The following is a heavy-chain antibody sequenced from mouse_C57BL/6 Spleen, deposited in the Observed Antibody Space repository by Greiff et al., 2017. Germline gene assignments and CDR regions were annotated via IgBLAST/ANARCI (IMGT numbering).Heavy chain of an antibody. D-gene: IGHD1-1*01. V-gene: IGHV1-82*01. CDR1: GYAFSSSW. CDR3: ARVYGSSYAMDY. J-gene: IGHJ4*01. Sequence: QVQLQQSGPELVKPGASVTISCKASGYAFSSSWMNWVKQRPGKGLEWIGRIYPGDGDTNYNGKFKGKATLTADKSSSTAYMQLSSLTSEDSAVYFCARVYGSSYAMDYWGQGTSVTVSS. CDR2: IYPGDGDT.